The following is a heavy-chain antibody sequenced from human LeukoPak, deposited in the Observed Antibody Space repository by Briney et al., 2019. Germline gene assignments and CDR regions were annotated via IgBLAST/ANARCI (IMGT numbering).Heavy chain of an antibody. V-gene: IGHV1-18*01. J-gene: IGHJ6*03. D-gene: IGHD2/OR15-2a*01. CDR1: GYTFTSYG. CDR2: ISAYDGNT. Sequence: GASVKVSCKASGYTFTSYGISWVRQAPGQGLEWMGWISAYDGNTNYAQKLQGRVTMTTDTSTSTAYMELRSLRSDDTAVYYCAIIGSPWDGNYYYYMDVWGKGTTVTVSS. CDR3: AIIGSPWDGNYYYYMDV.